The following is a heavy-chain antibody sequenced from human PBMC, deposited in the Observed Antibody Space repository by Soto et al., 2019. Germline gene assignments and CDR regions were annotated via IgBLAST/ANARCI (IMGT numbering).Heavy chain of an antibody. CDR3: ARGGRWGYYYYYMDV. CDR1: GGSFSGYY. CDR2: INHSGST. V-gene: IGHV4-34*01. D-gene: IGHD3-16*01. Sequence: SETLSLTCAVYGGSFSGYYWSWIRQPPGKGLEWIGEINHSGSTNYNPSLKSRVTISVDTSKNQFSLKLSSVTAADTAVYYCARGGRWGYYYYYMDVWGKGTTVTVSS. J-gene: IGHJ6*03.